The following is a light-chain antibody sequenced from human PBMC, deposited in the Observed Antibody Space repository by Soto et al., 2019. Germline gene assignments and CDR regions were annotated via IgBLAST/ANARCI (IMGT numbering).Light chain of an antibody. V-gene: IGKV3-20*01. CDR3: QQYGSSPPSI. CDR2: GAS. CDR1: QSVTSSY. Sequence: EIVLTQSPGTLSLSPGESATLSCRASQSVTSSYLAWYQQKPGQAPRLLIHGASSRASGIPDRFRGSGSGTDFTLTMSRLEPEDFAVYHCQQYGSSPPSIFGQGTRLEIK. J-gene: IGKJ5*01.